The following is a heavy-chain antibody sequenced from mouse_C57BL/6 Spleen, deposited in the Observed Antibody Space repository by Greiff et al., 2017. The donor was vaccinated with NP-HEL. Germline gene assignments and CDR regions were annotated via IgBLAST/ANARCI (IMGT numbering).Heavy chain of an antibody. CDR1: GYTFTDYN. J-gene: IGHJ1*03. CDR3: ARDYDGSSYWYFDV. D-gene: IGHD1-1*01. CDR2: INPNNGGT. Sequence: EVQLQQSGPELVKPGASVKMSCKASGYTFTDYNMHWVKQSHGKSLEWIGYINPNNGGTSYNQKFKGKATLTVNKSSSTAYMELRSLTSEDSAVYYCARDYDGSSYWYFDVWGTGTTVTVSS. V-gene: IGHV1-22*01.